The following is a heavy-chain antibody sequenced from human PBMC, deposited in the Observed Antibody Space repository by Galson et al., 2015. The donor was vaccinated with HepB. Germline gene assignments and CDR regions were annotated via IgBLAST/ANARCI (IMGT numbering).Heavy chain of an antibody. V-gene: IGHV3-30*18. J-gene: IGHJ5*02. CDR2: ISYDGSNK. Sequence: SLRLSCAASGFTFSSYGMHWVRQAPGKGLEWVAVISYDGSNKYYADSVKGRFTISRDNSKNTLYLQMNSLRAEDTAVYYCAKDFRAAGFDPWGQGTLVTVSS. CDR1: GFTFSSYG. CDR3: AKDFRAAGFDP. D-gene: IGHD6-13*01.